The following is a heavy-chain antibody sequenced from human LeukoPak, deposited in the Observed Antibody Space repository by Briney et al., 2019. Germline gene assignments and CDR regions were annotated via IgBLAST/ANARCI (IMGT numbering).Heavy chain of an antibody. CDR1: GFTFSDYY. Sequence: GGSLRLSCAASGFTFSDYYMSWIRQAPGKGLEWLSYITTYTNYAASVKGRFTISRDNAKNSLDLQMDRLRAEDTAVYYCARAGGSYTFDYWGRGTLVTVSS. V-gene: IGHV3-11*03. J-gene: IGHJ4*02. CDR2: ITTYT. CDR3: ARAGGSYTFDY. D-gene: IGHD1-26*01.